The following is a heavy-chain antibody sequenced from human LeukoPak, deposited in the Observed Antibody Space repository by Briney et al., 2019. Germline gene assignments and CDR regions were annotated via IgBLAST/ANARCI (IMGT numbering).Heavy chain of an antibody. Sequence: GGSLRLSCAASGFTFGDYAMSWVRQAPGKGLEWVGFIRSKAYGGTTEYAASVKGRFTISRDDSKSIAYLQMNSLKTEDTAVYYCTVAPAPDYGDNDAFDIWGQGTMVTVSS. CDR2: IRSKAYGGTT. CDR3: TVAPAPDYGDNDAFDI. J-gene: IGHJ3*02. D-gene: IGHD4-17*01. V-gene: IGHV3-49*04. CDR1: GFTFGDYA.